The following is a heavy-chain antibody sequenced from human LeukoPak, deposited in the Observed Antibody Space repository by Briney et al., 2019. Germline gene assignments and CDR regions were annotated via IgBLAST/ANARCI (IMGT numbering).Heavy chain of an antibody. J-gene: IGHJ4*02. CDR1: GFTVSSNY. Sequence: GGSLRLSCAASGFTVSSNYMSWVRQAPGKGLEWVSVIYSGGSTCYADSVKGRFTISRDNSKNTLYLQMNSLRAEDTAVYYCARCTAMVYDYWGQGTLVTVSS. V-gene: IGHV3-53*01. CDR3: ARCTAMVYDY. D-gene: IGHD5-18*01. CDR2: IYSGGST.